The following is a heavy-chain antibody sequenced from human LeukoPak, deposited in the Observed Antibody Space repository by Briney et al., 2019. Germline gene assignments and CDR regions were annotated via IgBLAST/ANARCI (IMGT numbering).Heavy chain of an antibody. CDR1: GGSISTYY. CDR2: IYYSGNT. J-gene: IGHJ3*01. D-gene: IGHD1-26*01. V-gene: IGHV4-59*01. CDR3: ARVGRGAFDF. Sequence: SETLSLTGTVSGGSISTYYWSWIRQPPGKGLEWIGYIYYSGNTNYNPSLKSRVTISIDTSKNQFSLKLSSVSAADTAVYFCARVGRGAFDFWGQGTLVTVSS.